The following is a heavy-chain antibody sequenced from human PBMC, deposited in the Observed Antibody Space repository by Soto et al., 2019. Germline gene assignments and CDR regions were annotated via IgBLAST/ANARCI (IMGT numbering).Heavy chain of an antibody. CDR1: GGSFSGYY. V-gene: IGHV4-34*01. CDR3: ARGKRAAVFRTGTGYYYYYYMDV. CDR2: INHSGST. J-gene: IGHJ6*03. D-gene: IGHD3-9*01. Sequence: PSETLSLTCAVYGGSFSGYYWSWIRQPPGKGLEWIGEINHSGSTNYNPSLKSRVTISVDTSKNQFSLKLSSVTAADTAVYYCARGKRAAVFRTGTGYYYYYYMDVWGKGTTVTVSS.